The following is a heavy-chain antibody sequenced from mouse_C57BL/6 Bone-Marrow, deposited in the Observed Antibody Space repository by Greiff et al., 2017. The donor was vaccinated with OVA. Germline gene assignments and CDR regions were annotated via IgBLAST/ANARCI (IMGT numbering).Heavy chain of an antibody. CDR2: IDPSDSYT. D-gene: IGHD2-12*01. CDR3: ARSAYYTPYYLDY. J-gene: IGHJ2*01. Sequence: QVQLQQPGAELVMPGASVKLSCKASGYTFPSYWMHWVKQRPGQGLEWIGEIDPSDSYTNYNQKFKGKSTLTVDKSSSTAYMQLSSLTSEDSAVYYCARSAYYTPYYLDYWGQGTTLTVSS. CDR1: GYTFPSYW. V-gene: IGHV1-69*01.